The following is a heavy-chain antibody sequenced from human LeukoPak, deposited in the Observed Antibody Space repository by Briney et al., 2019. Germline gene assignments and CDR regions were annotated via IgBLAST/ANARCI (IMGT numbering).Heavy chain of an antibody. J-gene: IGHJ4*02. Sequence: EPGGFLRLSCAVSGITLSNYGMSWVRQAPGKGLEWVAGISGSGGTTNYADSVKGRFTISRDNTKNTLYLQLNSLRADDTAVYYCARAHSSSSTFDLWGQGTLVTVSS. D-gene: IGHD6-6*01. V-gene: IGHV3-23*01. CDR1: GITLSNYG. CDR2: ISGSGGTT. CDR3: ARAHSSSSTFDL.